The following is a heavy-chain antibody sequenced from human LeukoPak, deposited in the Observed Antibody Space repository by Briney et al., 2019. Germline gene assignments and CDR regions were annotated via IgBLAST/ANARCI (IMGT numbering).Heavy chain of an antibody. CDR1: GGSISSGSYY. D-gene: IGHD6-13*01. CDR3: ARGVAAASFVY. J-gene: IGHJ4*02. CDR2: IYTSGST. V-gene: IGHV4-61*02. Sequence: PSQTLSLTCTVSGGSISSGSYYWSWIRQPAGKGLEWIGRIYTSGSTNYNPSLKSRVTISVDTSKNQFSLKLSSVTAADTAVSYCARGVAAASFVYWGQGTLVTVSS.